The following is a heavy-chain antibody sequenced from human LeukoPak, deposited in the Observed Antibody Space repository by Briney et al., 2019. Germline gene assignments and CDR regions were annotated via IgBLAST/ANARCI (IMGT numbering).Heavy chain of an antibody. CDR1: GYTFTGYY. CDR2: INPNRGGT. Sequence: ASVMVSCKASGYTFTGYYMHWVRQAPGQGLEWMGWINPNRGGTNYAEKFQGRVTMTRDTSISTAYMEMSRLRSDDTAVYYCARGASRFLAVADWLFDLWGRGTRVTV. CDR3: ARGASRFLAVADWLFDL. V-gene: IGHV1-2*02. J-gene: IGHJ2*01. D-gene: IGHD6-19*01.